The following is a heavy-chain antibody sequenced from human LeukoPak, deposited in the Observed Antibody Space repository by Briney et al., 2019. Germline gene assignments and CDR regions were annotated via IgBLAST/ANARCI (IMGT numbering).Heavy chain of an antibody. CDR2: ISSSSVTI. D-gene: IGHD6-13*01. CDR1: GFTFSAFS. Sequence: PGGSLRLSCAASGFTFSAFSMNWVRQAPGKGLEWLSYISSSSVTIHYADSVKGRFTISRDNAMNSLFLQMNSLRAEDTAIYYCAREIDGTAAAFYDYYMDVWGKGTTVTVSS. V-gene: IGHV3-48*01. J-gene: IGHJ6*03. CDR3: AREIDGTAAAFYDYYMDV.